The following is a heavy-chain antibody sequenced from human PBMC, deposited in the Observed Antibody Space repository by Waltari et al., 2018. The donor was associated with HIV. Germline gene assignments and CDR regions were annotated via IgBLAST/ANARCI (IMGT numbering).Heavy chain of an antibody. CDR2: ISSSGSTI. CDR1: GFIFSIFE. V-gene: IGHV3-48*03. Sequence: EVKVVESGGGLVQPVGSLRLPCAASGFIFSIFEMNWVRQAPGKGLEWVSYISSSGSTIYFADSVKGRFTMSRDNAKNSLYLRMNSLRAEDTAVYYCARAFMIRGTGAFDIWGQGTMVTVSS. CDR3: ARAFMIRGTGAFDI. D-gene: IGHD3-10*01. J-gene: IGHJ3*02.